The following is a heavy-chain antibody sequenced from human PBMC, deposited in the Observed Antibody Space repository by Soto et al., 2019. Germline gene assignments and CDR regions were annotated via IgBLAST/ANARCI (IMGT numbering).Heavy chain of an antibody. D-gene: IGHD6-13*01. V-gene: IGHV4-34*01. CDR3: ARDSGYSSSWSAYYYGMDV. CDR1: GGSFSGYY. J-gene: IGHJ6*02. CDR2: INHSGST. Sequence: QVQLQQWGAGLLKPSEPLSLTCAVYGGSFSGYYWSWIRQPPGTGLEWLGAINHSGSTNYHPSLKRRVTISVDTSKNQYSLKLSSVTAADTAVYYCARDSGYSSSWSAYYYGMDVWGQGTTVTVSS.